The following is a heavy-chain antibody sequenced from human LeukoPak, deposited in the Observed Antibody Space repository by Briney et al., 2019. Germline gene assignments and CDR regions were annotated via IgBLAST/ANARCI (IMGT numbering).Heavy chain of an antibody. D-gene: IGHD7-27*01. CDR1: GGSTSSGSYY. J-gene: IGHJ3*02. V-gene: IGHV4-61*02. CDR3: ARGDWGVAVDAFDI. Sequence: PSETLSLTCTVSGGSTSSGSYYWSWIRQPAGKGLEWIGRIYTSGSTNYNPSLKSRVTISVDTSKNQFSLKLSSVTAADTAVYYCARGDWGVAVDAFDIWGQGTMVTVSS. CDR2: IYTSGST.